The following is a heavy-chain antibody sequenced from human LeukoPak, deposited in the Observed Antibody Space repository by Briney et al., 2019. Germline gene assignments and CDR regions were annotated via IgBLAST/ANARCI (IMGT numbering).Heavy chain of an antibody. CDR1: GYTFTSYA. CDR2: INAGNGNT. J-gene: IGHJ4*02. D-gene: IGHD3-22*01. V-gene: IGHV1-3*01. CDR3: ARDLPQFYDSSGYYFDY. Sequence: EASVKVSCKASGYTFTSYAMHWVRQAPGQRLEWMGWINAGNGNTKYSQKFQGRVTITRDTSASTAYMELSSLRSEDTAVYYCARDLPQFYDSSGYYFDYWGQGTLVTVSS.